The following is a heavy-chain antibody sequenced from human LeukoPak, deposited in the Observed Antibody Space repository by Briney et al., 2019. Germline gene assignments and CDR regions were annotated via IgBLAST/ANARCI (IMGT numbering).Heavy chain of an antibody. CDR1: GYTFTSYA. V-gene: IGHV1-3*01. Sequence: ASVKVSCKASGYTFTSYAMHWVRQAPGQRLEWMGWINAGNGNTKYSQKFQGRVTITRDTSASTAYMELSSLRSEDTAVYYCASRGIAARDYYYMDVWGKGTTVTVSS. CDR2: INAGNGNT. D-gene: IGHD6-6*01. J-gene: IGHJ6*03. CDR3: ASRGIAARDYYYMDV.